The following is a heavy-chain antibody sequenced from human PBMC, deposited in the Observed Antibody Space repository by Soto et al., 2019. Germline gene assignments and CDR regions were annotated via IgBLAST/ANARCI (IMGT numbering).Heavy chain of an antibody. Sequence: QITLKESGPTLVEPIQTLTLTCTFSGFSLITTGSGVAWIRQPPGKALEWLALIYWDDDKRYSPSLKSRLTITKDTSKNQVVITMTNMDPVDTGTYFCVPLMTAVTTFGMDVWGQGTAVTVSS. CDR1: GFSLITTGSG. CDR3: VPLMTAVTTFGMDV. J-gene: IGHJ6*02. CDR2: IYWDDDK. V-gene: IGHV2-5*04. D-gene: IGHD4-17*01.